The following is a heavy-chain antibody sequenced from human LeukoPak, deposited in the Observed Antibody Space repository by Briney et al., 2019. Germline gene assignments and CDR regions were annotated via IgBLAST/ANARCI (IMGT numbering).Heavy chain of an antibody. CDR1: GGSISSGSYY. D-gene: IGHD3-10*01. CDR2: IYTSGST. CDR3: ARRSGTYPEYYFDY. J-gene: IGHJ4*02. Sequence: SETLSLTCTVSGGSISSGSYYWSWIRQPAGKGLEWIGRIYTSGSTNYNPSLKSRVTISVDTSKNQFSLKLSSVTAADTAVYYCARRSGTYPEYYFDYWGQGTLVTVSS. V-gene: IGHV4-61*02.